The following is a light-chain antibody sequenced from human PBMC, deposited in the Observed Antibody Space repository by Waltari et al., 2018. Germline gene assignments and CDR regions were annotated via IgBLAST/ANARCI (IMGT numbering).Light chain of an antibody. CDR3: QHYLRLPAT. CDR1: QSVSRT. V-gene: IGKV3-20*01. Sequence: SCRASQSVSRTLAWYQQKPGQAPKLLIYGASIRATGIPDRFTGSGSGTDFSLTISSLEPEDFAIYFCQHYLRLPATFGQGTKVEIK. CDR2: GAS. J-gene: IGKJ1*01.